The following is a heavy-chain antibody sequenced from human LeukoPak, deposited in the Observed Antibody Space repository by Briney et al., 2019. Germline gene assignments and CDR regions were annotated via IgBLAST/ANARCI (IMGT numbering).Heavy chain of an antibody. CDR2: ISPASGAT. D-gene: IGHD6-19*01. CDR1: GYTFTGHY. V-gene: IGHV1-2*02. CDR3: ARDHSSGWYEGGYYFDY. J-gene: IGHJ4*02. Sequence: ASVKVSCKASGYTFTGHYMHWVRQAPGQGPEWMGWISPASGATENAQKFQGRVTMTRDTSISTAYMELSRLRSDDTAVYYCARDHSSGWYEGGYYFDYWGQGTLVTVSS.